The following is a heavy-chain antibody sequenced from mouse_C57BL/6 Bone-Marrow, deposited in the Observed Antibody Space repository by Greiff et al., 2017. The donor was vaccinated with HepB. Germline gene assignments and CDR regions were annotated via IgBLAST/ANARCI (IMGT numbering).Heavy chain of an antibody. V-gene: IGHV6-3*01. D-gene: IGHD2-2*01. J-gene: IGHJ4*01. CDR2: IRLKSDNYAT. CDR1: GFTFSNYW. Sequence: EVKLVESGGGLVQPGGSMKLSCVASGFTFSNYWMNWVRQSPEKGLEWVAQIRLKSDNYATHYAESVKGRFTISRDDSKSSVYLQMNNLWAEDTGIYYCTCYGYEGYAMDYWGQGTSVTVSS. CDR3: TCYGYEGYAMDY.